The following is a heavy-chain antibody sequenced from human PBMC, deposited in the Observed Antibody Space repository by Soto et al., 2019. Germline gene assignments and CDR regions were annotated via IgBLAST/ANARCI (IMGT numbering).Heavy chain of an antibody. D-gene: IGHD3-10*01. J-gene: IGHJ4*02. V-gene: IGHV3-33*01. CDR3: ARDALLLWFGEPLLSYYFDY. CDR2: IWYDGSNK. CDR1: GFTFSSYG. Sequence: AGGSLRLSCAASGFTFSSYGMHWVRQAPGKGLEWVAVIWYDGSNKYYADSVKGRFTISRDNSKNTLYLQMNSLRAEDTAVYYCARDALLLWFGEPLLSYYFDYWGQGTLVTVSS.